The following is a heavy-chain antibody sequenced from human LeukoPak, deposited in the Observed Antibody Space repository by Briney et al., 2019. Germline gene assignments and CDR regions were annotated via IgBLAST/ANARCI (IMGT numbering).Heavy chain of an antibody. D-gene: IGHD4-11*01. Sequence: GGSLRLSCAASGFTVSSNYMSWVRQAPGKGLEWVSVIYSGGSTYYPDSVKGRFTISRDNSKNTLYLQMNSLRAEDTAVYYCARARGDSNYEWNYYYYYMDVWGKGTTVTVSS. CDR1: GFTVSSNY. V-gene: IGHV3-53*01. CDR3: ARARGDSNYEWNYYYYYMDV. CDR2: IYSGGST. J-gene: IGHJ6*03.